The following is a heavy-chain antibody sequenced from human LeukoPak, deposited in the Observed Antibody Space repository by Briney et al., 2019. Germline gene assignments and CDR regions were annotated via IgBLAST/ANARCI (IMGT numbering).Heavy chain of an antibody. CDR2: IYYSGST. V-gene: IGHV4-39*01. J-gene: IGHJ4*02. CDR1: GGSISSSSYY. Sequence: SETLSLTCTVSGGSISSSSYYWGWIRQPPGKGLEWIGSIYYSGSTYYNPSLKSRVTLSVDTSKNQFSLKLSPVTAADTAVYYCARQDYDYVWGSYRPYYFDYWGQGTLATVSS. CDR3: ARQDYDYVWGSYRPYYFDY. D-gene: IGHD3-16*02.